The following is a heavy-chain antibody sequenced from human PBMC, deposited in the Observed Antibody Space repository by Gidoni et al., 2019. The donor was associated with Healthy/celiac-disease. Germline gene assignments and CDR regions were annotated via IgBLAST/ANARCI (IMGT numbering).Heavy chain of an antibody. V-gene: IGHV4-39*01. CDR1: GCSLLRSSYS. CDR2: SYYSGRT. CDR3: AESHPMITFGGVNMVGFDY. J-gene: IGHJ4*02. D-gene: IGHD3-16*01. Sequence: LHPQESGPGLVNPSETLSLISTDSGCSLLRSSYSWGWIRQPPGKGLEWIGCSYYSGRTDYNPSLKRRVTISVDTSKNQFSLKLRSVTAADTAVYYGAESHPMITFGGVNMVGFDYWGQGTLVTVSS.